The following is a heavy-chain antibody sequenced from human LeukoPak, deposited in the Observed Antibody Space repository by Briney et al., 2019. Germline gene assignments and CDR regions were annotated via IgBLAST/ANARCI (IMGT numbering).Heavy chain of an antibody. D-gene: IGHD3-10*01. CDR3: ALTYMVRGSGKFDP. CDR1: GGSISSYY. V-gene: IGHV4-59*01. J-gene: IGHJ5*02. Sequence: SETLSLTCTVSGGSISSYYWSWIRQPPGKGLEWIGYIYYSGSTNYNPSLKSRVTISVDTSKNQFSLKLSSVTAADTAVYYCALTYMVRGSGKFDPWGQGTLVTVSS. CDR2: IYYSGST.